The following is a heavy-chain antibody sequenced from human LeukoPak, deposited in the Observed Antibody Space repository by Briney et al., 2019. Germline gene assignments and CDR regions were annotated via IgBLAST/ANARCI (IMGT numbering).Heavy chain of an antibody. D-gene: IGHD6-13*01. V-gene: IGHV4-59*08. J-gene: IGHJ3*02. CDR2: IYYSGST. Sequence: SETLSLTRTVSGGSISSYYWSWIRQPPGKGLEWIGYIYYSGSTNYNPSLKSRVTISVDTSKNQFSLKLSSVTAADTAVYYCARSGYSSSWYSVNDAFDIWGQGTMVTVSS. CDR3: ARSGYSSSWYSVNDAFDI. CDR1: GGSISSYY.